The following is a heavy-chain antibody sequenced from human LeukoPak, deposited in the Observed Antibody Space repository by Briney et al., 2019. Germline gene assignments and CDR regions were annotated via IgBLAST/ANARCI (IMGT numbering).Heavy chain of an antibody. V-gene: IGHV1-45*03. CDR2: ITPSNGNT. D-gene: IGHD4-23*01. CDR1: GYTFTYRY. J-gene: IGHJ4*02. CDR3: AGGNSYYFDY. Sequence: SVKVSCTASGYTFTYRYLHWVRQAPRQALEWMGWITPSNGNTNYAQEFQDRVTITRDRSMSTAYMELSSLRCEDTAMYYCAGGNSYYFDYWGQGTLVTVSS.